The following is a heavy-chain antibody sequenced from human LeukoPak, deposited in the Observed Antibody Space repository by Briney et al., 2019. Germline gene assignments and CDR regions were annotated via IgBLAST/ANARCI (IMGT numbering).Heavy chain of an antibody. D-gene: IGHD6-19*01. CDR3: ATESSAWKPFDY. CDR2: IYSGGST. CDR1: GFTVSSNY. Sequence: GGSLRLSCAASGFTVSSNYMSWVRQAPGKGLEWVSVIYSGGSTYYADSVKGRFTISRDNSKNTLYLQMNSLRAEDTAVYYCATESSAWKPFDYWGQGTLVTVSS. J-gene: IGHJ4*02. V-gene: IGHV3-66*01.